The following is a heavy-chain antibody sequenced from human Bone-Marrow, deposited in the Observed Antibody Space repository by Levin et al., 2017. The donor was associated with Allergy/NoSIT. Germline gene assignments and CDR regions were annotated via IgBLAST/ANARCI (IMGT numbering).Heavy chain of an antibody. V-gene: IGHV3-48*01. J-gene: IGHJ5*02. CDR3: ARENDFPCVDA. D-gene: IGHD3-3*01. CDR2: ITRSGRAT. CDR1: GFTFSSYD. Sequence: GGSLRLSCAASGFTFSSYDMNWVRQAPGKGLEWVSSITRSGRATYFADSVKGQFIISRDNAKNSVYLQMDSLRPEDTAVYYCARENDFPCVDAWCQGALVTVSS.